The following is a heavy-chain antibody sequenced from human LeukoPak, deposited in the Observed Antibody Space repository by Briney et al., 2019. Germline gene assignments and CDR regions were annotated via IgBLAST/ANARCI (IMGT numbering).Heavy chain of an antibody. CDR2: IYYNGDT. J-gene: IGHJ4*02. D-gene: IGHD3-16*01. V-gene: IGHV4-59*08. CDR3: AKTARVPYY. CDR1: GDSITSTY. Sequence: NPSGTLSLTCTVSGDSITSTYWSWIRHPPGKALEYLGYIYYNGDTNYNPSLRGRLTLSLDMSKNQFSLKLTSVTAAVTAVYFCAKTARVPYYWGQGILVSVSS.